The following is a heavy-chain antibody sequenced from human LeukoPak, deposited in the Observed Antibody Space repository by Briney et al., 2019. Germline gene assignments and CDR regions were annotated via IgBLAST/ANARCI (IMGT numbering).Heavy chain of an antibody. CDR2: INPNSGGP. D-gene: IGHD2-8*01. V-gene: IGHV1-2*02. Sequence: ASVKVSCKASGYTFTGHYIRWVRQAPGQGFEWMGWINPNSGGPNYAQKFQGRVTMTRDTSISTAYMELSGLRSDDTAVYYCARVGYCTNGVCYSMDVWGKGTTVTVSS. CDR1: GYTFTGHY. J-gene: IGHJ6*03. CDR3: ARVGYCTNGVCYSMDV.